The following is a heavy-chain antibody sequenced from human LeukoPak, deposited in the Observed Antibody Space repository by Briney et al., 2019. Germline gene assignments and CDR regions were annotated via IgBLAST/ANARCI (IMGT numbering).Heavy chain of an antibody. CDR1: GGSISSYY. CDR2: IYYSGST. V-gene: IGHV4-59*01. J-gene: IGHJ3*02. D-gene: IGHD3-10*01. Sequence: SETLSLTCTVSGGSISSYYWSWIRQPPGKGLEWIGYIYYSGSTNYNPSLKSRVTISVDTSKNQFSLKLRSVTAADTAVYYCARGGSGISNAFDIWGQGTMVTVSS. CDR3: ARGGSGISNAFDI.